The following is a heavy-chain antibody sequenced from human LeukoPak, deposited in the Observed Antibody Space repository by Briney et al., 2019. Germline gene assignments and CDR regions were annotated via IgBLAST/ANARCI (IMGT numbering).Heavy chain of an antibody. J-gene: IGHJ4*02. Sequence: PSETLSLTCTVSGGSISSGGYYWSWIRQHPGKGLEWIGYIYYSGSTYYHPSLKSRVTTSVHTSKKQLSLKLSSVTAADTAVYYCASDWLGVDYWGQGTLVTVSS. V-gene: IGHV4-31*03. CDR2: IYYSGST. CDR3: ASDWLGVDY. D-gene: IGHD3-9*01. CDR1: GGSISSGGYY.